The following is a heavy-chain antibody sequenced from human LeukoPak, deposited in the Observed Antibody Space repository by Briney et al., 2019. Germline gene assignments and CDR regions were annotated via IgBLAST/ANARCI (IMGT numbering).Heavy chain of an antibody. Sequence: AASVKVSCKASGGTFSSYAISWVRQAPGQGLEWMGGIIPIFGTANYAQKFQGRVTITRNTSISTAYMELSSLRSEDTAVYYCARAEDDYGDYVSDYWGQGTLVTVSS. CDR2: IIPIFGTA. J-gene: IGHJ4*02. D-gene: IGHD4-17*01. CDR3: ARAEDDYGDYVSDY. V-gene: IGHV1-69*05. CDR1: GGTFSSYA.